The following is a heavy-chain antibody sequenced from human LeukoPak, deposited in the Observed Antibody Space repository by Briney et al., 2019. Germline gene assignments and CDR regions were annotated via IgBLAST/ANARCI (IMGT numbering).Heavy chain of an antibody. V-gene: IGHV3-9*01. CDR2: ISWNSGSI. CDR3: AKASWKGYDFWSGYYSWFDP. D-gene: IGHD3-3*01. Sequence: PGGSLRLSCAASGFTFDDYAVHWVRQAPGKGLEWVSGISWNSGSIGYADSVKGRFTISRDNAKNSLYLQMNSLRAEDTALYYCAKASWKGYDFWSGYYSWFDPWGQGTLVTVSS. CDR1: GFTFDDYA. J-gene: IGHJ5*02.